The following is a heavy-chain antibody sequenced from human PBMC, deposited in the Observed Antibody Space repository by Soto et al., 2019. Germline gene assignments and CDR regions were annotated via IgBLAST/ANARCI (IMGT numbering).Heavy chain of an antibody. CDR2: IYWDDDK. V-gene: IGHV2-5*02. CDR3: AHGRVSMFDY. CDR1: GISLSTSGVG. Sequence: QITLKESGPTLVKPTQTLTLTCTFSGISLSTSGVGVGWVRQPPGKALEWLALIYWDDDKRYSPSLKSMLTITKDTSKNQVVLTLTHMDTVDTATYYCAHGRVSMFDYWGQGTLVTVSS. D-gene: IGHD2-2*01. J-gene: IGHJ4*02.